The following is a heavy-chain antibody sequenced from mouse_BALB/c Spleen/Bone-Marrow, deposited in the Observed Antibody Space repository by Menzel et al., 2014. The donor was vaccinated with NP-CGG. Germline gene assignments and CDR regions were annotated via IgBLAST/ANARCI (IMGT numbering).Heavy chain of an antibody. D-gene: IGHD2-4*01. CDR2: ISSGGST. V-gene: IGHV5-6-5*01. CDR1: GFTFSSYA. Sequence: EVMLVESGGGLVKPGGSLKLSCAASGFTFSSYAMSWVRQTPEKRLEWVASISSGGSTYYPDSVEGRFTISRDNARNILYLQMSSLRSEDTAMYYCARLITRGNFDYWGQGTTLTVSS. CDR3: ARLITRGNFDY. J-gene: IGHJ2*01.